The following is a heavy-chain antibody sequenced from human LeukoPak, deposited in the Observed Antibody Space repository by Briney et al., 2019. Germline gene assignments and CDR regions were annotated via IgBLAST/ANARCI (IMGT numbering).Heavy chain of an antibody. Sequence: KSSGTLSLTCAVSGGSISISSSHWWSWVRQPPGKGLEWIGEILHTGSTNYNPSLKSRVTISVDTSKNQFSLKLTSVTAADTAMYYCARGHYYDSSGYYWGIYYFDYWGQGSLVTVSS. CDR1: GGSISISSSHW. V-gene: IGHV4-4*02. CDR3: ARGHYYDSSGYYWGIYYFDY. D-gene: IGHD3-22*01. CDR2: ILHTGST. J-gene: IGHJ4*02.